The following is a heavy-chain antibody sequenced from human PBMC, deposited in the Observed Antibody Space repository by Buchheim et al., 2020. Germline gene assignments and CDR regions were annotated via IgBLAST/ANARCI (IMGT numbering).Heavy chain of an antibody. CDR3: ARVGGFGDYAGIDY. CDR1: GGSVSSGTYY. D-gene: IGHD4-17*01. CDR2: IGYSGST. J-gene: IGHJ4*02. V-gene: IGHV4-61*01. Sequence: QVQLQESGPGLVKPSETLSLTCTVSGGSVSSGTYYWSWIRQSPGKGLEWIGYIGYSGSTDYNPSLKSRVTISVDTSKNQFSLKVNSVTAADTAVYYCARVGGFGDYAGIDYWGQGTL.